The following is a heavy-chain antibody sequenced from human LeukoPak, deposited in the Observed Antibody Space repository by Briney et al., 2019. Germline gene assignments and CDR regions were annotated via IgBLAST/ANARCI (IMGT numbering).Heavy chain of an antibody. CDR2: IYYSGST. V-gene: IGHV4-39*01. Sequence: SETLSLTCTVSGGSISSSSYYWGWIRQPPGKGLEWIGSIYYSGSTYYNPSLKSRVTISVDTSKNQFSLKLSSVTAADTAVYYCARHAGIVPAAVYNWFDPWGQGTLVTVSS. D-gene: IGHD2-2*01. CDR1: GGSISSSSYY. J-gene: IGHJ5*02. CDR3: ARHAGIVPAAVYNWFDP.